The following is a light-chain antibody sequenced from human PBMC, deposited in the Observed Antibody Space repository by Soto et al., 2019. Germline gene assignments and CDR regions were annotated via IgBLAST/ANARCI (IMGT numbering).Light chain of an antibody. Sequence: EIVLTQSPATLSLSPGERATLSCRASQSVSSYLAWYQQKPGQAPRLLIYDASNRATGIPARFSGSGSGTDFTLAISSLEHEDFAVYYCQQRSSWPLTFGQGTRLEIK. CDR1: QSVSSY. CDR3: QQRSSWPLT. CDR2: DAS. J-gene: IGKJ5*01. V-gene: IGKV3-11*01.